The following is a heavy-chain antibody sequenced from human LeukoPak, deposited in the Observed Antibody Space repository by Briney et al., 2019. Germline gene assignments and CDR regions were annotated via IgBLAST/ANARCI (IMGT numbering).Heavy chain of an antibody. Sequence: ASVKVSCKASGGTFSSYAISWVRQAPGEGLEWMGWINPNSGGTNYAQKFQGRVTMTRDTSISTAYMELSRLRSDDTAVYYCAREGQQQLDGSDYWGQGTLVTVSS. J-gene: IGHJ4*02. CDR3: AREGQQQLDGSDY. CDR1: GGTFSSYA. V-gene: IGHV1-2*02. CDR2: INPNSGGT. D-gene: IGHD6-13*01.